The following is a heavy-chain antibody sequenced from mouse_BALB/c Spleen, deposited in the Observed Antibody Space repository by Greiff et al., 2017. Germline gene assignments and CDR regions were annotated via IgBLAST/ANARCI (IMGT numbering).Heavy chain of an antibody. V-gene: IGHV5-17*02. D-gene: IGHD2-14*01. Sequence: EVMLVESGGGLVQPGGSRKLSCAASGFTFSSFGMHWVRQAPEKGLEWVAYISSGSSTIYYADTVKGRFTISRDNPKNTLFLQMTSLRSEDTAMYYCARGVQHWYFDVWGAGTTVTVSS. CDR1: GFTFSSFG. CDR2: ISSGSSTI. CDR3: ARGVQHWYFDV. J-gene: IGHJ1*01.